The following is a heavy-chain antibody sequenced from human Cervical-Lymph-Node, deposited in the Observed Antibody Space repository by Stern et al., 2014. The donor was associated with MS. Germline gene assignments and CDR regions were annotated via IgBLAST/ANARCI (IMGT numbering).Heavy chain of an antibody. CDR2: ISSSSNYI. CDR1: GFTFSIYT. V-gene: IGHV3-21*01. J-gene: IGHJ4*02. Sequence: EVQLLESGGGLVKPGGSLRLSCAASGFTFSIYTMNWVRQAPGKGLEWVSSISSSSNYIYYADSVKGRFTISRDNAKNSVYLQMNSLRAEDTAVYYCARYISSTTVTSPGLDYWGQGTLVTVSS. CDR3: ARYISSTTVTSPGLDY. D-gene: IGHD4-17*01.